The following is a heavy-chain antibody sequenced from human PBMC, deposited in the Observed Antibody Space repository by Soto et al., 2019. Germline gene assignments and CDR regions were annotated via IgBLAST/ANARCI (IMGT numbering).Heavy chain of an antibody. CDR2: MNPGSGDT. CDR1: GYSFTNSD. CDR3: ARMETFGSLNWFDP. Sequence: GASLHVSCQASGYSFTNSDVIWVRQATGQGLEWMGWMNPGSGDTGYAQKFQGRVTMTRDISIATAYMELNNLRSDDTAIYYCARMETFGSLNWFDPWGQGTLVTCSS. V-gene: IGHV1-8*01. D-gene: IGHD3-16*01. J-gene: IGHJ5*02.